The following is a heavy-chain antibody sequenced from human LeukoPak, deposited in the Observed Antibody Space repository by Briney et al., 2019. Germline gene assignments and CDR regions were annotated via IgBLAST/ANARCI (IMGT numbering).Heavy chain of an antibody. CDR2: IYYSGST. J-gene: IGHJ5*02. D-gene: IGHD2-15*01. V-gene: IGHV4-59*08. Sequence: SETLSLTCTVSGGSISSYYWSWFRQPPGKGLEWIGYIYYSGSTNYNPSLKSRVTISVDTSKNQFSLKLSSVTAADTAVYYCASLPRIQGYCSGVSGYSSWFDPWGQGTLVTVSS. CDR3: ASLPRIQGYCSGVSGYSSWFDP. CDR1: GGSISSYY.